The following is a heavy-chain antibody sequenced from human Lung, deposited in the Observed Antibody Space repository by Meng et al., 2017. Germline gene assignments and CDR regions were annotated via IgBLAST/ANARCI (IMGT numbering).Heavy chain of an antibody. D-gene: IGHD4-11*01. CDR1: GVSFIYYY. Sequence: VHSQHGGTGLLHPSEPLSHTLVAAGVSFIYYYWIWIRQPPGKGLEWIGEINHSGSTNYNPSLESRATISVDTSQNNLSLKLSSVTAADSAVYYCARGPTTMAHDFDYWGQGTLVTVSS. V-gene: IGHV4-34*01. J-gene: IGHJ4*02. CDR2: INHSGST. CDR3: ARGPTTMAHDFDY.